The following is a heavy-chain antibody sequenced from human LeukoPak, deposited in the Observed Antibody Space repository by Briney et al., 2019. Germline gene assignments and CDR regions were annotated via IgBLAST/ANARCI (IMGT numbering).Heavy chain of an antibody. J-gene: IGHJ6*02. Sequence: GGSRRLSCAASGFTFSDYYMSWIRQAPGEGLGGVFYISSSGSNKYYADSVKGRFTISRDNAKNSLYLQMNSLRAEDTAVYYCARDYCSGGSCYPMNYNYGMDVWGQGTTVTVSS. D-gene: IGHD2-15*01. CDR1: GFTFSDYY. V-gene: IGHV3-11*01. CDR3: ARDYCSGGSCYPMNYNYGMDV. CDR2: ISSSGSNK.